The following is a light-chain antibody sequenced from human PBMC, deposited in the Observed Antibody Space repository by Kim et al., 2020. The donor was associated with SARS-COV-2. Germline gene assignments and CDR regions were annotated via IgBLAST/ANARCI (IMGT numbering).Light chain of an antibody. CDR3: QAWDSSTLSVV. J-gene: IGLJ2*01. Sequence: PGQTACITCSGDKLGDKYACWYQQKPGQSPVLVIYQDSKRPSGIPERFSGSNSGNTATLTISGTQAMDEADYYCQAWDSSTLSVVFGGGTQLTVL. CDR2: QDS. CDR1: KLGDKY. V-gene: IGLV3-1*01.